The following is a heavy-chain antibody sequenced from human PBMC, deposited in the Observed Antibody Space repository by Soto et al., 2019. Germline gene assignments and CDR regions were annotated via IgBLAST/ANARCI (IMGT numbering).Heavy chain of an antibody. V-gene: IGHV4-34*01. CDR2: INHSGST. D-gene: IGHD3-10*01. J-gene: IGHJ3*02. CDR1: GGSFSGYY. CDR3: ERVWGGAFDI. Sequence: SETLSLTCAVYGGSFSGYYWSWIRQPPGKGLEWIGEINHSGSTNYNPSLKSRVTISVDTSKNQFSLKLSSVTAADTAVYYCERVWGGAFDIWGQGTMVTVSS.